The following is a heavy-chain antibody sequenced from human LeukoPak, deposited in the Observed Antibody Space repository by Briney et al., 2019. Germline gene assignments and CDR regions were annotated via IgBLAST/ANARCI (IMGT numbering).Heavy chain of an antibody. CDR1: GYTFSSYG. Sequence: ASVKVSCKASGYTFSSYGISWVRQAPGQGLEWMGWISAYNGETKYTQNLQGRVAMTTDTSTSTGYMEQRSLRSDDTAVYYCARIADYSLNWYFDYWGQGTLVTVSS. CDR2: ISAYNGET. V-gene: IGHV1-18*01. CDR3: ARIADYSLNWYFDY. J-gene: IGHJ4*02. D-gene: IGHD4-11*01.